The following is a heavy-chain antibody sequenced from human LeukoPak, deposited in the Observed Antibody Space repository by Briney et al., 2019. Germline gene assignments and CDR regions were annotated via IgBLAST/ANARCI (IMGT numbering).Heavy chain of an antibody. CDR2: ITTSDSTI. J-gene: IGHJ4*02. D-gene: IGHD1-26*01. CDR3: ARGGWEQQFDY. V-gene: IGHV3-48*03. CDR1: GFTFSTYG. Sequence: GGSPRLSCTASGFTFSTYGMNWVRQAPGKGLEGISYITTSDSTIYYADSVKGRFTMSRDNAKKSLYLQMNSLRAEDTAVYYCARGGWEQQFDYWGQGTLVTVSS.